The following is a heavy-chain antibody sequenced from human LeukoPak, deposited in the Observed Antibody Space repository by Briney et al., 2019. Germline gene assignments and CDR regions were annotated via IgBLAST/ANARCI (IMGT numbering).Heavy chain of an antibody. CDR3: ANQYYYDSSGYYTTPFDY. D-gene: IGHD3-22*01. J-gene: IGHJ4*02. CDR2: ISGSGGST. Sequence: TGGSLRLSCAASGFTFSSYAMSWVRQAPGKGLEWVSAISGSGGSTYYADSVKGRFTISRDTSKTTLYLQMNSLRAEDTAVSYRANQYYYDSSGYYTTPFDYWGQGTLVTVSS. CDR1: GFTFSSYA. V-gene: IGHV3-23*01.